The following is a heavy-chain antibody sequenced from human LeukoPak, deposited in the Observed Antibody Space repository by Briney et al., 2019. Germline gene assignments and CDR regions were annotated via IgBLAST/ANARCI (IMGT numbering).Heavy chain of an antibody. J-gene: IGHJ6*02. Sequence: SETLSLTCTVSGGSISSDVYYWSWIRQPPGKGLEWIGEINHSGSTNYNPSLKSRVTISVDTSKNQFSLKLSSVTAADTAVYYCARDSSGWYRGYGMDVWGQGTTVTVSS. CDR3: ARDSSGWYRGYGMDV. CDR1: GGSISSDVYY. D-gene: IGHD6-19*01. CDR2: INHSGST. V-gene: IGHV4-39*07.